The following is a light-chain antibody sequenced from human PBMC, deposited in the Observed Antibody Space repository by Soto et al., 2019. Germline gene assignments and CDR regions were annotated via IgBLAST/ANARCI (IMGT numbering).Light chain of an antibody. CDR3: QQYKIYSRT. J-gene: IGKJ1*01. CDR1: QSISSW. V-gene: IGKV1-5*01. CDR2: DPS. Sequence: DIQMIQSPSTLSASVEDRDPITCRASQSISSWLAWYQQKPGKATTLLIFDPSSLESGVPSRFSGSGSGTEFTLSIRSRQPVDFATYYCQQYKIYSRTFGHGTKVDIK.